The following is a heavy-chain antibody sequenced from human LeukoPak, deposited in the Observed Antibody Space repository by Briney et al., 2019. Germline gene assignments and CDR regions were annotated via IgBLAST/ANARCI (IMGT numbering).Heavy chain of an antibody. V-gene: IGHV3-7*03. J-gene: IGHJ4*02. Sequence: GGSLRLSCAASGFTFGSYWMSWVRQAPGKGLEWVANIKQDGSEKYYVDSVKGRFTISRDNAKNSLYLQMNSLRAEDTAVYYCARDDFWSGYYRFSYFDYWGQGTLVTVSS. CDR3: ARDDFWSGYYRFSYFDY. CDR1: GFTFGSYW. CDR2: IKQDGSEK. D-gene: IGHD3-3*01.